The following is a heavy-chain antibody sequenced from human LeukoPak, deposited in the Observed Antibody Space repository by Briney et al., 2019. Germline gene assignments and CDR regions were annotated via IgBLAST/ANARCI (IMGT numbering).Heavy chain of an antibody. CDR1: GASISSGDYH. D-gene: IGHD3-10*01. V-gene: IGHV4-30-4*01. CDR3: ARGFGAGNYYYGWFDP. J-gene: IGHJ5*02. CDR2: IHDSGGT. Sequence: PSETLSLTCTVSGASISSGDYHWNWIRQPPGKGLEWIGFIHDSGGTYYNPSLKSRVSISRDMSKNQLSLMLSSVTAADTAVYYRARGFGAGNYYYGWFDPWGQGTLVSVSS.